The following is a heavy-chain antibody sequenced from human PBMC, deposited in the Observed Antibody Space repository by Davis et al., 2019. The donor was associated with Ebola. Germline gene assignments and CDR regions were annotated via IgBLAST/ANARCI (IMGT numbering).Heavy chain of an antibody. J-gene: IGHJ4*02. CDR2: ITRSGAGA. CDR1: GFAFSSYA. CDR3: AKDRQLVSPFDY. D-gene: IGHD6-6*01. V-gene: IGHV3-23*01. Sequence: GGSLRLSCAASGFAFSSYAMNWVRQAPGKGLEWVSTITRSGAGAYYADSVKGRFTISRDNSKNTLYLQMNSLRAEDTAVYYCAKDRQLVSPFDYWGQGTLVTVSS.